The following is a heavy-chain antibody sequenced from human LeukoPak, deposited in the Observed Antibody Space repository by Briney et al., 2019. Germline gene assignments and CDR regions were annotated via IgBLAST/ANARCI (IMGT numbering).Heavy chain of an antibody. CDR2: ISGSGGST. V-gene: IGHV3-23*01. CDR1: GFTFSSYA. CDR3: AKRYCSSTSCLYIDY. J-gene: IGHJ4*02. D-gene: IGHD2-2*01. Sequence: PGGSLRLSCAASGFTFSSYAMSWVRQAPGMGLEWVSAISGSGGSTYYADSVKGRFTISRDNSKNTLYLQMNSLRAEDTAVYYCAKRYCSSTSCLYIDYWGQGTLVTVSS.